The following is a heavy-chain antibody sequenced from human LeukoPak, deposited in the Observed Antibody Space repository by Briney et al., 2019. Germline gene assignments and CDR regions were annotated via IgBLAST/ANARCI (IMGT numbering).Heavy chain of an antibody. CDR2: MNPNSGNT. Sequence: ASVKVSCKASGYTFTSYDINWVRQATGQGLEWMGWMNPNSGNTGYAQKFQGRVTMTRNTSISTAYMELSSLRSEDTAVYYCARPKVKTRYGDYRDDAFDIWGQGTMVTVSS. CDR1: GYTFTSYD. J-gene: IGHJ3*02. V-gene: IGHV1-8*01. D-gene: IGHD4-17*01. CDR3: ARPKVKTRYGDYRDDAFDI.